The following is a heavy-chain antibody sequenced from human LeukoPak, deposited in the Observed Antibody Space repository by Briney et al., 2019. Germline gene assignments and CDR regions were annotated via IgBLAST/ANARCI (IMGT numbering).Heavy chain of an antibody. V-gene: IGHV5-51*01. CDR2: LYPDDSDT. CDR3: ARLLGYYGSGSYLDY. J-gene: IGHJ4*02. D-gene: IGHD3-10*01. CDR1: GYSFTNYW. Sequence: RGESLKISCKGSGYSFTNYWIAWVRQMPGKGLEWMGILYPDDSDTAYSPSFQGQVTISADKSISTAYLQWSSLKASDTAMYYCARLLGYYGSGSYLDYWGQGTLVTVSS.